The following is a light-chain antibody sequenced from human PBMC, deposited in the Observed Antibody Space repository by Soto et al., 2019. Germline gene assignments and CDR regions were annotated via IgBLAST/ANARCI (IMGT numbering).Light chain of an antibody. V-gene: IGKV3-15*01. Sequence: EIILTQSPASLSVSPGERATLSCRASQSVNNNLAWYQQNPGQAPRLLIYGASTRATGIPGRFRGSGSGTEFTLTITSLQSEDFAVYFCQQYNNLPPDTLGQGTKLEIK. CDR1: QSVNNN. CDR3: QQYNNLPPDT. J-gene: IGKJ2*01. CDR2: GAS.